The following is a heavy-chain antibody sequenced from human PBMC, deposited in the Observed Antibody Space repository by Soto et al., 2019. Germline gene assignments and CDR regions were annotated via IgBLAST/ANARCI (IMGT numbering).Heavy chain of an antibody. Sequence: SETLSLTCTVSGGSISSYYWSWIRQPPGKGLEWIGYIYYSGSTNYNPSLKSRVTMSVDTSKNQFSLNLSSVTAADTAVYYCARDVSDSGWLDCWGQGTLVTVSS. V-gene: IGHV4-59*01. J-gene: IGHJ4*02. CDR3: ARDVSDSGWLDC. CDR2: IYYSGST. CDR1: GGSISSYY. D-gene: IGHD5-12*01.